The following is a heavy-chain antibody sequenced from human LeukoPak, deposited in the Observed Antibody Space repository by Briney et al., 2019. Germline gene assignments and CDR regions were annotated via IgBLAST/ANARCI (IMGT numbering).Heavy chain of an antibody. CDR2: IYYSGST. J-gene: IGHJ4*02. D-gene: IGHD1-20*01. Sequence: SETLSLTCTVSGGSISSYYWSWIRQPPGKGLEWIGYIYYSGSTNYIPSLKSRVTISVDTSKNQFSLKLSSVTAADTAVYYCAIITGTTDYFDYWGQGTLVTVSS. V-gene: IGHV4-59*01. CDR1: GGSISSYY. CDR3: AIITGTTDYFDY.